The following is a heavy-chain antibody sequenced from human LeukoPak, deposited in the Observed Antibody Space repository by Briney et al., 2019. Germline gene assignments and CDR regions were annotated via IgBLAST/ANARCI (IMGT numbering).Heavy chain of an antibody. CDR2: MSGGAGTT. D-gene: IGHD2-21*02. CDR3: AKGRGVYGDSRFDY. Sequence: PGGSLRPSCAASGFTFSSYAMSWVRQAPGKGLEWVSSMSGGAGTTYYAASMKGRFTISRDNSKNTLYLQMNSLRAEDTAVYYCAKGRGVYGDSRFDYWGQGTLVTVSS. V-gene: IGHV3-23*01. J-gene: IGHJ4*02. CDR1: GFTFSSYA.